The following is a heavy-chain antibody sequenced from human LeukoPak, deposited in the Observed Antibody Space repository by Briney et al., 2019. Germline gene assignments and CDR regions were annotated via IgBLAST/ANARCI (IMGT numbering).Heavy chain of an antibody. CDR2: IYYSGST. J-gene: IGHJ4*02. CDR1: GGSISGSSSFH. CDR3: ARVTEGTPLDY. Sequence: SETLSLTCSVSGGSISGSSSFHWGLIRQSPGKGLEWIGSIYYSGSTYYNPSFKSRVTISVDTSKNQFSLKLSSVTAADTAVYYCARVTEGTPLDYWGQGTLVTVSS. V-gene: IGHV4-39*07. D-gene: IGHD1-14*01.